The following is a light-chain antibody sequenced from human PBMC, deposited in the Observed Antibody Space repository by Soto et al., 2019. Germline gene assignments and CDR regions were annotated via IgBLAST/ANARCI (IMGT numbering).Light chain of an antibody. J-gene: IGKJ1*01. CDR1: QSVGSN. Sequence: EKVMTQSPGSLSVSPGERAALSCRASQSVGSNLAWYQRKPGQAPRLLIYGASTTATGIPSRFSGSGSGREFTRTISSLQSEDFAVYYCQQYYDWPWTFGKATTVEIK. V-gene: IGKV3-15*01. CDR2: GAS. CDR3: QQYYDWPWT.